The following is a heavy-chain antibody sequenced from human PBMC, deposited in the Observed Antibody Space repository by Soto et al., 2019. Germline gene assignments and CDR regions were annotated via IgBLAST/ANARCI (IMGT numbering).Heavy chain of an antibody. J-gene: IGHJ1*01. CDR3: AGTTWEEYFQY. CDR2: IVVGSGNT. CDR1: GFTFSSSA. V-gene: IGHV1-58*01. Sequence: SVKVSCKASGFTFSSSAVQWVRQARGQRLEWIGWIVVGSGNTNYAQKFRERVTITRDMSTSTAYMELSSLRSEDTAVYYCAGTTWEEYFQYWGQGTLVTVSS. D-gene: IGHD4-17*01.